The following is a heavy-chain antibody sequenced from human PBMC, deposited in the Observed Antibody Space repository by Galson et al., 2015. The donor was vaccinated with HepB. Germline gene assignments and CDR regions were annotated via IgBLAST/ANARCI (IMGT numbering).Heavy chain of an antibody. J-gene: IGHJ4*02. CDR1: GFTFSSYS. Sequence: SLRLSCAASGFTFSSYSMNWVRQAPGKGLEWVSSISSSSSYIYYADSVKGRFTISRDNAKNSLYLQMNSLRAEDTAVYYCARGIAMVRGDYLDYWGQGTLVTVSS. V-gene: IGHV3-21*01. CDR3: ARGIAMVRGDYLDY. CDR2: ISSSSSYI. D-gene: IGHD5-18*01.